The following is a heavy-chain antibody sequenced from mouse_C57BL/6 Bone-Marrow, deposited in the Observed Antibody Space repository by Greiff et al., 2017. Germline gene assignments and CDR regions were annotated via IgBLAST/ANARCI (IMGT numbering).Heavy chain of an antibody. CDR2: IDPSDSYT. Sequence: QVPLQQPGAELVMPGASVKLSCKASGYTFTSYWMHWVQQRPGQGLEWIGEIDPSDSYTTYNQKFKGQSTLTVDKSSSTAYMQISSLTSEDSAVYYCARRGNYSPWFAYWGQGTLGTVSA. V-gene: IGHV1-69*01. CDR1: GYTFTSYW. CDR3: ARRGNYSPWFAY. J-gene: IGHJ3*01. D-gene: IGHD2-12*01.